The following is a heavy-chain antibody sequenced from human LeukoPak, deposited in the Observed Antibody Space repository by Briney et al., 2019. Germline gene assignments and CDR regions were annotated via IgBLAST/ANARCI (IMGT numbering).Heavy chain of an antibody. Sequence: PSETLSLTCTVSGGSISSSSYYWGWIRQPPGKGLEWIGSIYYSGSTYYNPSLKSRVTISVDTSKNQFSLKLSSVTAADTAVYYCARYPVEHDAFDIWGQGTMVTVSS. J-gene: IGHJ3*02. D-gene: IGHD6-19*01. CDR1: GGSISSSSYY. V-gene: IGHV4-39*07. CDR3: ARYPVEHDAFDI. CDR2: IYYSGST.